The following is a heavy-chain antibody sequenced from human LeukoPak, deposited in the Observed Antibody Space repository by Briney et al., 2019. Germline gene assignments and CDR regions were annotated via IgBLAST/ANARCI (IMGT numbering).Heavy chain of an antibody. CDR3: ARDRVAAAGTRAFDI. D-gene: IGHD6-13*01. J-gene: IGHJ3*02. Sequence: PWETLSLTCTVSGGSISSGSYYWSWLRQPAGKGLESIGRIYTSGSTNYNPSIKSRVTISVDTSKNQFSLKLSSVTAADTAVYYCARDRVAAAGTRAFDIWGQGTMVTVSS. CDR1: GGSISSGSYY. CDR2: IYTSGST. V-gene: IGHV4-61*02.